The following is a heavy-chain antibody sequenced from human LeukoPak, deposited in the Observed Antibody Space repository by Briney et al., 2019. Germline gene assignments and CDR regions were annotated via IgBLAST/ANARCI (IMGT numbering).Heavy chain of an antibody. CDR2: IYYRGGT. Sequence: PSETLSLTCTVSGGSISSSSYYWGWIRQPPGKGLEWIGSIYYRGGTFYNPSLRSRVTISVDASKNQFSLNLPSVTAADTAVYYCARLSSTMVLVFHYWGQGTLVTVSS. CDR1: GGSISSSSYY. V-gene: IGHV4-39*01. D-gene: IGHD4/OR15-4a*01. CDR3: ARLSSTMVLVFHY. J-gene: IGHJ4*02.